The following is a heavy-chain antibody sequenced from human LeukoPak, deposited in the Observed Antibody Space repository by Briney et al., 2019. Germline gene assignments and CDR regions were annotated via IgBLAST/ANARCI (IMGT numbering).Heavy chain of an antibody. J-gene: IGHJ3*02. V-gene: IGHV1-18*01. CDR3: ARDRITYYYDSSGNDAFDI. Sequence: ASVKVSCKASGYTFTSYGISWVRQAPGQGLEWMGWISAYNGNTNYAQKLQGRVTMTTDTSTSTAYMELRSLRSDDTAVYYCARDRITYYYDSSGNDAFDIWGQGTMVTVSS. CDR2: ISAYNGNT. CDR1: GYTFTSYG. D-gene: IGHD3-22*01.